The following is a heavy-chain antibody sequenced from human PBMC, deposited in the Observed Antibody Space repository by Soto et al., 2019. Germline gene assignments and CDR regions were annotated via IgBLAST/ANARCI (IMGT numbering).Heavy chain of an antibody. J-gene: IGHJ5*02. CDR1: GYTLTSYD. D-gene: IGHD2-15*01. CDR3: ARGEDIVVVVAATDKWFDP. Sequence: QVQLVQSGAEVKKPGASVKVSCKASGYTLTSYDINWVRQATGQGLEWMGWMNPNSGNTGYAQKFQGRVTMTRNTSISTAYMELSSLRSEDTAVYYCARGEDIVVVVAATDKWFDPWGQGTLVTVSS. V-gene: IGHV1-8*01. CDR2: MNPNSGNT.